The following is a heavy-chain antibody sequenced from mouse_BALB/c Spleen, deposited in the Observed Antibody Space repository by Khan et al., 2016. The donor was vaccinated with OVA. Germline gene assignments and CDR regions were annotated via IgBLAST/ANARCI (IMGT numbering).Heavy chain of an antibody. CDR1: GYTFTNFG. CDR2: INTYTGEP. J-gene: IGHJ4*01. D-gene: IGHD2-10*01. V-gene: IGHV9-3-1*01. Sequence: QIQLVQSGPELKKPGETVKISCKASGYTFTNFGMNWVKQAPGKGLKWMGWINTYTGEPTYADDFKGRFAFSLETSARTAYLQINNLKNEDTATDFCARPPYFSYVMVYWGQGTSVTVSS. CDR3: ARPPYFSYVMVY.